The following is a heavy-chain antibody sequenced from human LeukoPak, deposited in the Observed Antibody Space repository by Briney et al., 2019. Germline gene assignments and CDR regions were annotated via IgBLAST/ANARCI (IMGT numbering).Heavy chain of an antibody. Sequence: SETLSLTCTVSGGSISSYYWSWIRQPPGKGLEWIGYIYYSGSTNYNPSLKGRVTISVDTSKNQFSLKLSSVTAADTAVYYCARGLTTVTIFDYWGQGTLVTVSS. CDR2: IYYSGST. D-gene: IGHD4-17*01. CDR1: GGSISSYY. V-gene: IGHV4-59*08. J-gene: IGHJ4*02. CDR3: ARGLTTVTIFDY.